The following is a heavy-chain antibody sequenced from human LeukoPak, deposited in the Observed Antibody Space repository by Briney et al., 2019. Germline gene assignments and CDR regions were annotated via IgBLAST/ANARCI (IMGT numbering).Heavy chain of an antibody. D-gene: IGHD6-19*01. Sequence: GGSLRLSCAASGFTFSSYAMSWVRQAPGKGLEWVSAISGSGGSTYYADSVKGRFTISRDNPKNTLYLQMNSLRAEDTAVYYCAKVIEGGGWYTGPFDYWGQGTLVTVSS. V-gene: IGHV3-23*01. CDR3: AKVIEGGGWYTGPFDY. J-gene: IGHJ4*02. CDR1: GFTFSSYA. CDR2: ISGSGGST.